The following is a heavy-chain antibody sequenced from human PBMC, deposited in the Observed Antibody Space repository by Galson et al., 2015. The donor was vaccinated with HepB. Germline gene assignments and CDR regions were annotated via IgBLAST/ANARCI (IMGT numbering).Heavy chain of an antibody. V-gene: IGHV3-7*03. CDR3: VRDFYSSGIYYSEF. CDR2: LNEDGSMK. D-gene: IGHD3-10*01. Sequence: SLRLSCAASGFSFSTFFMGWVRQAPGKGLEWVANLNEDGSMKWSADSVKGRFTISRDNTKNSLFLQMNSLRPEDTAMYYCVRDFYSSGIYYSEFWGQGTLVTVSS. J-gene: IGHJ4*02. CDR1: GFSFSTFF.